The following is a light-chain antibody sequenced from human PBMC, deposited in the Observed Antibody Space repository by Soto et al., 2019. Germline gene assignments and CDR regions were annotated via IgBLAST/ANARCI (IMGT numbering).Light chain of an antibody. CDR1: SSNIGAGYD. J-gene: IGLJ2*01. V-gene: IGLV1-40*01. CDR2: ANS. Sequence: QSVLTQPPSVSGAPGQRVTISCTGSSSNIGAGYDVHWYQQLPGTAPKLLMYANSNRPSGVPDRFSGSKSGTSASLAITGLQAEDEADYYCQSSDTSLSVVFGGGTKLTVL. CDR3: QSSDTSLSVV.